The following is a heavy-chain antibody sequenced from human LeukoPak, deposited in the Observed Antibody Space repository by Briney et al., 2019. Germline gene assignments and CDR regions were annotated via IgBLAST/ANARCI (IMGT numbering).Heavy chain of an antibody. V-gene: IGHV4-39*07. CDR1: GGSISSSSYY. CDR3: ARAFYGDYARRGWLFGY. Sequence: SETLSLTCTVSGGSISSSSYYWGWIRQPPGKGLEWIGSIYHSGSTYYNPSLKSRVTISVDTSKNQFSLKLSSVTAADTAVYYCARAFYGDYARRGWLFGYWGQGTLVTVSS. J-gene: IGHJ4*02. D-gene: IGHD4-17*01. CDR2: IYHSGST.